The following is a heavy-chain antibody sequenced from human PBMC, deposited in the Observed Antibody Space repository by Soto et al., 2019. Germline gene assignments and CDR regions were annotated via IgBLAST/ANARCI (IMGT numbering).Heavy chain of an antibody. Sequence: ASVKVSCKASGYTFTSYYMHWVRQAPGQGLEWMGIISPSGGSTTYAQKFQGRVRMTRDTSTSTVYMELSSLRSEDTALYYCAKDRPRRTSGYFFDYWGQGTPVTVSS. CDR3: AKDRPRRTSGYFFDY. V-gene: IGHV1-46*01. D-gene: IGHD1-1*01. CDR1: GYTFTSYY. CDR2: ISPSGGST. J-gene: IGHJ4*02.